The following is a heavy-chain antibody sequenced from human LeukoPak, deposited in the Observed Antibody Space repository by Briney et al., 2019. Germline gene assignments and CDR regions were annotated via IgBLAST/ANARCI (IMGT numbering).Heavy chain of an antibody. D-gene: IGHD3-22*01. CDR1: GFTFNRYG. Sequence: GGSLRLSCAASGFTFNRYGMHWVRQAPGKGLEWVAVISFDGKVSYYADSVKGRFTISRDNSKNTLDLQMNSLRPEDTAVYYCAKDRSYYDSSGKDYWGQGTLVTVSS. J-gene: IGHJ4*02. V-gene: IGHV3-30*18. CDR2: ISFDGKVS. CDR3: AKDRSYYDSSGKDY.